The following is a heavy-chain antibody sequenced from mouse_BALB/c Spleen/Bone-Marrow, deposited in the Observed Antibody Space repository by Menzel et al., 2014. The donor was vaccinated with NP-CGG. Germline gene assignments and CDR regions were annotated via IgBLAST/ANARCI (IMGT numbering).Heavy chain of an antibody. CDR3: ARRRREYYFDY. V-gene: IGHV1-87*01. J-gene: IGHJ2*01. Sequence: VQLQESGAELARPGASVKLSCKASGYTFTSYWMQWVKQRPGLGLEWIGAIYPGDGDTRYTQKFKGKATLTADKSSSTAYMQLSSLASEDSAVYYCARRRREYYFDYWGQGTTLTVSS. CDR2: IYPGDGDT. CDR1: GYTFTSYW. D-gene: IGHD2-12*01.